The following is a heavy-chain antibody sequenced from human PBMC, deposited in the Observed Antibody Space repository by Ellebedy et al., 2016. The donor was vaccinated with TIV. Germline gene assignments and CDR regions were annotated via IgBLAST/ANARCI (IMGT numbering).Heavy chain of an antibody. V-gene: IGHV3-30-3*01. J-gene: IGHJ4*02. CDR3: ARAPDNGGTSGLYYLDY. CDR2: ISYDGDDK. CDR1: GFTFSNYA. D-gene: IGHD4-23*01. Sequence: GESLKISXEASGFTFSNYAIHWVRQAPGRGLEWVALISYDGDDKDYADSVKGRFTISRDNSKNTLYLQMNSLRSEDTAVYFCARAPDNGGTSGLYYLDYWGQGTLVTVSS.